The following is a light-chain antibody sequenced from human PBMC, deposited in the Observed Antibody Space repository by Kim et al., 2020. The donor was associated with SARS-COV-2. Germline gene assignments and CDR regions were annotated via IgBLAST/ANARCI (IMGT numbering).Light chain of an antibody. CDR2: RDD. J-gene: IGLJ2*01. V-gene: IGLV3-1*01. CDR1: KLGDKY. Sequence: SYELTQPPSVSVSPGQTTSITCSGDKLGDKYVCWYQQRPGQSPVLVTYRDDKRPSGIPERFSGTNSGNTATLTISGTQAMDEADYYCQAWDSRTAVFGGG. CDR3: QAWDSRTAV.